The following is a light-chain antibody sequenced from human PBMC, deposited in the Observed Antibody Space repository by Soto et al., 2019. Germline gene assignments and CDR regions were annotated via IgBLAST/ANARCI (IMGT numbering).Light chain of an antibody. CDR3: YSYTASDIWV. Sequence: QSALTQPASVSGSPGQSITISCTGTSSDVGGYKYVSWYQQHPGKAPKLMIYEVGNRPSGVSQRFSGSKSGNTASLTIFGLQADDEADYFCYSYTASDIWVFGGGTKLTVL. CDR1: SSDVGGYKY. J-gene: IGLJ3*02. CDR2: EVG. V-gene: IGLV2-14*01.